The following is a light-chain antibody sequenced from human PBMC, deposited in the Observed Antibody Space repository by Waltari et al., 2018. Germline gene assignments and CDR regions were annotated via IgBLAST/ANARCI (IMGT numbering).Light chain of an antibody. CDR1: HSLVNTDGNTY. Sequence: DVVLTQSPLSLPVTLGQPASISCRSSHSLVNTDGNTYLNWFHQRPGQSTRRLIYKVSNRDSGVPDRVSGSGAVTDFTLGISRVEAEDVGLYFCFQGTHWPPYTFGQGTKLEIK. CDR2: KVS. V-gene: IGKV2-30*01. J-gene: IGKJ2*01. CDR3: FQGTHWPPYT.